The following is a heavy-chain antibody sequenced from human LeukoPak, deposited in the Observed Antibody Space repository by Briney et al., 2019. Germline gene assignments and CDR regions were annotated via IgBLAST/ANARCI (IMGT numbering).Heavy chain of an antibody. J-gene: IGHJ3*01. V-gene: IGHV3-21*01. Sequence: GGSLRLSCAASGFTFSSYTMSWVRQAPGKGLEWVAAISSSSRDIFYADSVKGRFTISRDNAKNTLFLQMNSLRAEDTAVYYCARDFLHLGGWGQGTMVTVSS. D-gene: IGHD3-16*01. CDR3: ARDFLHLGG. CDR1: GFTFSSYT. CDR2: ISSSSRDI.